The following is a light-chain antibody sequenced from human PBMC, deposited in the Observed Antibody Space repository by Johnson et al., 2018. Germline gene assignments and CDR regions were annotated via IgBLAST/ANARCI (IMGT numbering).Light chain of an antibody. CDR1: SSNIGNNY. V-gene: IGLV1-51*02. Sequence: QSVLTQPPSVSAAPGQKVTISCSGSSSNIGNNYVSWYQQLPGTAPKLLIYENNKRPSVIPDRFSGSKSGTSATLGITGLQTGDEADYSCGTWDSSRSAGNVFGTGTKVTVL. CDR2: ENN. CDR3: GTWDSSRSAGNV. J-gene: IGLJ1*01.